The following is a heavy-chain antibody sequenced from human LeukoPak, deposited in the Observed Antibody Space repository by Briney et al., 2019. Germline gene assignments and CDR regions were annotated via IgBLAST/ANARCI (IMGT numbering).Heavy chain of an antibody. CDR2: ISSSGSTL. CDR1: GFTFSDYY. CDR3: ARRRYNWNAIDY. J-gene: IGHJ4*02. Sequence: GGSLRLSCAASGFTFSDYYMSWIRQAPGKGLEWASYISSSGSTLYYADSVKGRITISRDNAKNSLYLQMNSLRAEDTAVYYCARRRYNWNAIDYWGQGALVTVSS. V-gene: IGHV3-11*01. D-gene: IGHD1-20*01.